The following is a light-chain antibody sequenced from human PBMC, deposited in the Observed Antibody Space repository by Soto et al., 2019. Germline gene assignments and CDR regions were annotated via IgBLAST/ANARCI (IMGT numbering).Light chain of an antibody. V-gene: IGKV3-15*01. CDR3: QQYNNWPPIT. Sequence: EIVMTQSPATLSVSPGDRATLSCRASQSVTSNLAWYQQKPGQAPRLLIYGASTRATGIPARFSGSGSGTEFILTISGLQSEDFAVYFCQQYNNWPPITFGQGTRLEIK. CDR1: QSVTSN. J-gene: IGKJ5*01. CDR2: GAS.